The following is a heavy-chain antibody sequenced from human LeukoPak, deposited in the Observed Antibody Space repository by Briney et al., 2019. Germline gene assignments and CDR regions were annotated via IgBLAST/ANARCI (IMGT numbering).Heavy chain of an antibody. J-gene: IGHJ4*02. V-gene: IGHV1-18*01. CDR3: AREALRYFDWLWNGIDY. D-gene: IGHD3-9*01. Sequence: ASVKVSCKASGYTFTSYGISWVRQAPGQGVEWMGWISAYNGNTNYAQKLQGRVTITTDTSTSTAYMELRSLRSDDTAVYYCAREALRYFDWLWNGIDYWGQGTLVTVSS. CDR2: ISAYNGNT. CDR1: GYTFTSYG.